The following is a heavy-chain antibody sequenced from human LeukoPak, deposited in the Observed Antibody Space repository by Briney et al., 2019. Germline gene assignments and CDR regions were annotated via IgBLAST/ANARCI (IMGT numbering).Heavy chain of an antibody. Sequence: PGGSLRLSCATSGFTFSNYVMTWVRQAPGKGLECVSAITGSGSNTYYADSVKGRFTISRDNSKNTLYLQMNSLRGEDTAVYYCAKDPFGSSWYHSREDQWGQGTLVTVSS. D-gene: IGHD6-13*01. V-gene: IGHV3-23*01. CDR3: AKDPFGSSWYHSREDQ. J-gene: IGHJ4*02. CDR1: GFTFSNYV. CDR2: ITGSGSNT.